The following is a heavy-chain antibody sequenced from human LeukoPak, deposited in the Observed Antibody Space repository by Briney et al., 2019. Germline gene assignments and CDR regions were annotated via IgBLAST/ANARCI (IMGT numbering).Heavy chain of an antibody. CDR2: INHSGST. V-gene: IGHV4-34*01. Sequence: PSETLSLTCAVYGGSFSGYYWIWIRQPPGKGLEWIGEINHSGSTNYNPSLKSRVTISVDTSKNQFSLKLSSVTAADTAVYYCARVGLLENWEPGIAAAVYYYGMDVWGQGTTVTVSS. CDR1: GGSFSGYY. D-gene: IGHD6-13*01. CDR3: ARVGLLENWEPGIAAAVYYYGMDV. J-gene: IGHJ6*02.